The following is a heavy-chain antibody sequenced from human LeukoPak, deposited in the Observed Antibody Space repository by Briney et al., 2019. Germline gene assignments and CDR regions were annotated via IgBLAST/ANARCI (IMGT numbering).Heavy chain of an antibody. Sequence: ASVTVSCKASGYTFTGYYMHWVRQAPGQGREGMGWISPNSGGTNYAQKFQGRVTMTSDRSISTAYMELSSMRSDDTAVYYCARDRAVATIGGVDYWGQGTLVTVSS. J-gene: IGHJ4*02. D-gene: IGHD5-12*01. CDR3: ARDRAVATIGGVDY. CDR1: GYTFTGYY. CDR2: ISPNSGGT. V-gene: IGHV1-2*02.